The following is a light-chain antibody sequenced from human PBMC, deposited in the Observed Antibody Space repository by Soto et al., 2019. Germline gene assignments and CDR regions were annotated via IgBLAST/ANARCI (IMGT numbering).Light chain of an antibody. V-gene: IGKV3D-15*01. Sequence: DIVMTQSPATLSVSPWERATLSCRASQSIRTDLAWYQQKSGQGPRLLIYDASTRATGIPARFSGSGSGTEFTLTISSLQSEDFAVYYCQQYNNWPPWTFGQGTKVDIK. CDR3: QQYNNWPPWT. J-gene: IGKJ1*01. CDR1: QSIRTD. CDR2: DAS.